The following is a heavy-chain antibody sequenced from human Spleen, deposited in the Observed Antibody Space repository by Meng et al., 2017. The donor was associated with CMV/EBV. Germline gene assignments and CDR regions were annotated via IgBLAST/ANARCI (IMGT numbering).Heavy chain of an antibody. CDR1: GLTFSDYY. CDR2: MSTSDHTI. V-gene: IGHV3-11*01. J-gene: IGHJ4*02. Sequence: GESLKISXXASGLTFSDYYMSWIRQAPGGGLECVAYMSTSDHTIYHAESVRGRFIISRDSAKNSLYLQMNSLRVEDTAXYFCSTTFGIWSVYGNLTGYWGQGALVTVSS. D-gene: IGHD3-3*01. CDR3: STTFGIWSVYGNLTGY.